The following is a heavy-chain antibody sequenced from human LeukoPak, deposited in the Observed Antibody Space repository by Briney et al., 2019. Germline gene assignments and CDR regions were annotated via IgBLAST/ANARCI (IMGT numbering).Heavy chain of an antibody. CDR2: IWYDGSIK. D-gene: IGHD3-3*01. CDR1: GFTFSSYG. J-gene: IGHJ3*02. Sequence: GGSLRLSCAASGFTFSSYGMHWVRQAPGKGLEWVAVIWYDGSIKFYVDSVKGRFTISRDNSKNTLYLQMNSLRAEDTAVYYCASPFETVFHYDFWSGRDAFDIWGQGTMVTVSS. CDR3: ASPFETVFHYDFWSGRDAFDI. V-gene: IGHV3-33*01.